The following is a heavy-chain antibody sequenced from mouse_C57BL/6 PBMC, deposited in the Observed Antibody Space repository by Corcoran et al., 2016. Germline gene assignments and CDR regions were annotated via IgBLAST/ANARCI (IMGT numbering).Heavy chain of an antibody. D-gene: IGHD1-1*01. CDR1: GFNIKDYY. Sequence: EVQLQQSGAELVRPGASVKLSCTASGFNIKDYYMHWVKQRPEQGLEWIGRLDPEDGDTEYAPTFQGKATMTEDTSSNTAYLKLSSLTYEDTAVYYCTTCYYDGSSADVGGTGTTVTVSS. J-gene: IGHJ1*03. CDR3: TTCYYDGSSADV. V-gene: IGHV14-1*01. CDR2: LDPEDGDT.